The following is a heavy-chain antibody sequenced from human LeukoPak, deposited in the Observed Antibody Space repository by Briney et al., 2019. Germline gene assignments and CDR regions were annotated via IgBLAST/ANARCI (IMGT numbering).Heavy chain of an antibody. CDR2: MSYSGST. CDR1: GGSIASYY. J-gene: IGHJ4*02. V-gene: IGHV4-59*08. Sequence: SETLSLTCTVSGGSIASYYWSWIRQPPGKGLEWIGHMSYSGSTNYNPSLKSRVTISVDTSKNQFSLNLSSVTAADTAFYYCTTSPSLYRFDYWGQGTLVTVSS. D-gene: IGHD2-2*01. CDR3: TTSPSLYRFDY.